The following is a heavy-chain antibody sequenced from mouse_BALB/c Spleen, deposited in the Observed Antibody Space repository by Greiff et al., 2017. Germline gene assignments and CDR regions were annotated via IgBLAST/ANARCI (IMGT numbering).Heavy chain of an antibody. CDR2: INPSSGYT. V-gene: IGHV1-4*01. CDR3: ARSGLGREAMDY. D-gene: IGHD4-1*01. CDR1: GYTFTSYT. J-gene: IGHJ4*01. Sequence: VQLQQSGAELARPGASVKMSCKASGYTFTSYTMHWVKQRPGQGLEWIGYINPSSGYTNYNQKFKDKATLTADKSSSTAYMQLSSLTSEDSAVYYCARSGLGREAMDYWGQGTSVTVSS.